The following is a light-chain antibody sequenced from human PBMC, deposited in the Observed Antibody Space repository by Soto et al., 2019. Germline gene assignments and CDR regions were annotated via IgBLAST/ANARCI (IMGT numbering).Light chain of an antibody. Sequence: QSVLTQSPSASASLGASVKLTCTLSSGHSTYTIAWHQQQPEKGPRYLMRVNSDGSHTKGDGIPDRFSGSSSGADRYLTISRLQSEDEGDYYCQTWGTGIRVFGGGTQLTVL. CDR3: QTWGTGIRV. V-gene: IGLV4-69*01. CDR1: SGHSTYT. CDR2: VNSDGSH. J-gene: IGLJ2*01.